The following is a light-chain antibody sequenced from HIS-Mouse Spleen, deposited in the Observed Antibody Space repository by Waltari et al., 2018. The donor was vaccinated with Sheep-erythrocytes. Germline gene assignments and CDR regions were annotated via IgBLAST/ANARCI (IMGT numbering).Light chain of an antibody. J-gene: IGLJ3*02. Sequence: QSALTQPASVSGSPGQSITISCTGTSSDVGSYNLVSWYQQHPGKAPKLMIYEGSKRPSGVSKRFSGSKYGNTASLTISGLQAEDEADYYCCSYAGSSTPWVFGGGTKLTVL. V-gene: IGLV2-23*01. CDR1: SSDVGSYNL. CDR3: CSYAGSSTPWV. CDR2: EGS.